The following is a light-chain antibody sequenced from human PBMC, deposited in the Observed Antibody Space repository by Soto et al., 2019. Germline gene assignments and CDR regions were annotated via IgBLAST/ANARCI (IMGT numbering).Light chain of an antibody. CDR2: DVS. Sequence: QCVLTQPASVSGSPGQSITISCTGTSSDVGAYNYVSWYQQHPGKAPKLMIFDVSNRPSGVSNRFSGSKSGSTASLTISGLQAEDEADYYCSSYTSSSTRVFGTGTKVTVL. CDR1: SSDVGAYNY. J-gene: IGLJ1*01. CDR3: SSYTSSSTRV. V-gene: IGLV2-14*01.